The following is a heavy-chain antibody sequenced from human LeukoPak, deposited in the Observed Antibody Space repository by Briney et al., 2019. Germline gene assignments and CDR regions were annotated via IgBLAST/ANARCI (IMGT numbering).Heavy chain of an antibody. Sequence: PGGSPRLSCAASGFTFSSYAMSWVRQAPGKGLEWVSAISGSGGSTYYADSVKGRFTISRDNPKNTLYLQMNSLRAEDTAVYYCTKGREYCSGGSCTGGAFDIWGQGTVVTVSS. J-gene: IGHJ3*02. CDR1: GFTFSSYA. CDR3: TKGREYCSGGSCTGGAFDI. CDR2: ISGSGGST. V-gene: IGHV3-23*01. D-gene: IGHD2-15*01.